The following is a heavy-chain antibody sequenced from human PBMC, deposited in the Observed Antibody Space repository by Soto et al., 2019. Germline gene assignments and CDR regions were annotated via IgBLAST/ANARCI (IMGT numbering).Heavy chain of an antibody. Sequence: SETLSLTCAVYGGSFSGYYWSWIRQPPGKGLEWIGEINHSGNTNYNPSLKSRVTISVDTSKNQFSLKLSSVTAADTAVYYCAREAGGDGYNAAFDIWGQGTMVTVSS. D-gene: IGHD3-16*01. CDR2: INHSGNT. V-gene: IGHV4-34*01. CDR3: AREAGGDGYNAAFDI. CDR1: GGSFSGYY. J-gene: IGHJ3*02.